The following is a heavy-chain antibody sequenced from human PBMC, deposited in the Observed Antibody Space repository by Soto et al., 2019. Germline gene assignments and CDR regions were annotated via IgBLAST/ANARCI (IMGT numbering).Heavy chain of an antibody. Sequence: SETLSLTCAVYGGSFSGYYLSWIRQPPGKGLEWIGEINHSGSTNYNPSLKSRVTISVDTSKNQFSLKLSSVTAADTAVYYRARGKEVGTVTTLPFDYWGQGTLVTVSS. D-gene: IGHD4-4*01. CDR3: ARGKEVGTVTTLPFDY. J-gene: IGHJ4*02. CDR1: GGSFSGYY. CDR2: INHSGST. V-gene: IGHV4-34*01.